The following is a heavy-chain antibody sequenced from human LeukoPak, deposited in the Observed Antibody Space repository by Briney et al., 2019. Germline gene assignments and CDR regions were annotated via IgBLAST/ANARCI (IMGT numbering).Heavy chain of an antibody. CDR1: GYTFTSYY. D-gene: IGHD1-26*01. Sequence: EASVEVSCKASGYTFTSYYMHWVRQAPGQGLEWMGIINPSGGSTSYAQKFQGRVTMTRDTSTSTVYMELSSLRSEDTAVYYCAIVGATRHFDYWGQGTLVTVSS. CDR3: AIVGATRHFDY. V-gene: IGHV1-46*01. CDR2: INPSGGST. J-gene: IGHJ4*02.